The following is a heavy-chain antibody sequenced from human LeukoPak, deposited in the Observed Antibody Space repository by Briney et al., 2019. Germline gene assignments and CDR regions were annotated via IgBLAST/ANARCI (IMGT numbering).Heavy chain of an antibody. CDR1: GFTFSSYW. V-gene: IGHV3-74*01. CDR2: INSDGSST. CDR3: ARDREGRRPLYYFDY. D-gene: IGHD1-1*01. J-gene: IGHJ4*02. Sequence: PGGSLRLSCAASGFTFSSYWMHWVRQAPGKGLVWVSRINSDGSSTSYADSVKGRFTISRDNAKNSLYLQMNSLRAEDTAVYYCARDREGRRPLYYFDYWGQGTLVTVSS.